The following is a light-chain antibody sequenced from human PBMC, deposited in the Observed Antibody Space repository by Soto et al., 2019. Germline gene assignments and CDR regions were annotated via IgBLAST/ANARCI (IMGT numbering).Light chain of an antibody. CDR1: SSDVGGYNL. Sequence: QSALTQPASVSGSPGQSITISCTGTSSDVGGYNLVSWYQQHPGKAPKVLIYEVTKRPSGVSNRFSGSKSGNTASLTISGLQAEDEADYYCCSYASSSTFVFGGGTQLTVL. CDR3: CSYASSSTFV. V-gene: IGLV2-23*02. J-gene: IGLJ2*01. CDR2: EVT.